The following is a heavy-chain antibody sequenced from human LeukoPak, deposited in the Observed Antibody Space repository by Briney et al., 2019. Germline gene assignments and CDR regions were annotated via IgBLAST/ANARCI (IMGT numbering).Heavy chain of an antibody. CDR2: ISWNSGSI. Sequence: GRSLRLSCAASGFTFDDYAMHWVRQAPGKGLEWVSGISWNSGSIGYADSVKGRFTISRDNAKNSLYLQMNSLRAEDTALYYCAKEGEGWAIVGATNLGMDVWGQGTTVTVSS. V-gene: IGHV3-9*01. CDR1: GFTFDDYA. D-gene: IGHD1-26*01. CDR3: AKEGEGWAIVGATNLGMDV. J-gene: IGHJ6*02.